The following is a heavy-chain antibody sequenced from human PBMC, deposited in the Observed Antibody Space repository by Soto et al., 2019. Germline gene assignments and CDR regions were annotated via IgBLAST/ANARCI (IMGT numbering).Heavy chain of an antibody. CDR1: GFTFSSYG. V-gene: IGHV3-30*03. Sequence: PGGSLRLSCAASGFTFSSYGMHWVRQAPGKGLEWVAVISYDGSNKYYGDSVKGRFTISRDNSKNTLYLQMNSLRAEDTAVYYCARDGLRITGTTSAHDAFDIWGQGTMVTVSS. CDR2: ISYDGSNK. J-gene: IGHJ3*02. D-gene: IGHD1-7*01. CDR3: ARDGLRITGTTSAHDAFDI.